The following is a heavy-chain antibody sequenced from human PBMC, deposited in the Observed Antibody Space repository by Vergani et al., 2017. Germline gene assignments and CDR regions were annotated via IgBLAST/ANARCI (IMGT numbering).Heavy chain of an antibody. Sequence: QVQLVQSGAEVKKPGASVKVSCKASGFTFTAYYFHWVRQAPGQGLEWMGWINPRSGGTNYAQKFQGRVTMTRDTSISTAYMELSRLRSDDTAVYYCARRLGYCSSTSCYGLAAFDIWGQGTMVTVSS. CDR3: ARRLGYCSSTSCYGLAAFDI. CDR1: GFTFTAYY. CDR2: INPRSGGT. V-gene: IGHV1-2*02. D-gene: IGHD2-2*01. J-gene: IGHJ3*02.